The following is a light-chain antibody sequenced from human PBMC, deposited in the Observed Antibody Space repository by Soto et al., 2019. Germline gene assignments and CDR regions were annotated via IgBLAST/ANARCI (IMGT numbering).Light chain of an antibody. V-gene: IGKV3-15*01. Sequence: EIMMTQSPGTLSASPGERATLSCRASQSVSSNLAWYQQKPGQAPRLLIYAVSTRATGIPARFSGSGSGTEFTINISSLQSEDFEVYYCQQYNKWPLTFGQGTKVEIK. CDR1: QSVSSN. J-gene: IGKJ1*01. CDR3: QQYNKWPLT. CDR2: AVS.